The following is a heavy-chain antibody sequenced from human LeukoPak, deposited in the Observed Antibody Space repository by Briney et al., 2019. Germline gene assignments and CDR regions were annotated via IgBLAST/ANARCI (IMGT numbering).Heavy chain of an antibody. V-gene: IGHV3-11*01. CDR3: TTVGPGYSSSSVYYYYYMDV. Sequence: GGSLRLSCAASGFTFSDYYMSRIRQAPGKGLEWISYISSGGTIIYYADSVRGQFTISRDNAKKSLYLQMNSLKTEDTAVYYCTTVGPGYSSSSVYYYYYMDVWGKGTTVTVSS. CDR2: ISSGGTII. D-gene: IGHD6-6*01. J-gene: IGHJ6*03. CDR1: GFTFSDYY.